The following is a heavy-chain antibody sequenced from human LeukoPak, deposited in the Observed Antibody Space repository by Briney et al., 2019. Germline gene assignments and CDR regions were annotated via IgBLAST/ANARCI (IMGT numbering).Heavy chain of an antibody. Sequence: GGSLRLSCAASGFTVSSNYMSWVRQAPGKGLEWVSVIYSGGSTYYADSVKGRFTIPRDNSKNTLYLQMNSPRVEDTAVYYCARDGRGDLTWIQLWSPFDYWGQGTLVTVSS. D-gene: IGHD5-18*01. CDR2: IYSGGST. J-gene: IGHJ4*02. CDR3: ARDGRGDLTWIQLWSPFDY. CDR1: GFTVSSNY. V-gene: IGHV3-66*02.